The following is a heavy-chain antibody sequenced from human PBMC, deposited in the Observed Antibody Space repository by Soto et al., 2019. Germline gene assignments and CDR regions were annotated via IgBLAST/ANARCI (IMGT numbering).Heavy chain of an antibody. J-gene: IGHJ4*02. D-gene: IGHD7-27*01. Sequence: QVQLQESGPGLVKPSQTLSLTCTVSGGSINSGDYYWSWIRQSPGKGLEWIGHIYDRGSTYSNPSLNSRVFLLVDTSNSQFALSLNSVTAADTAVYYCARGLSGDKGDYWGRGTLVTVSS. CDR2: IYDRGST. CDR1: GGSINSGDYY. CDR3: ARGLSGDKGDY. V-gene: IGHV4-30-4*01.